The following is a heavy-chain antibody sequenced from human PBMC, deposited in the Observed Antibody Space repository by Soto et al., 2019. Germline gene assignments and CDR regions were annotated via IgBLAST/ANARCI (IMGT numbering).Heavy chain of an antibody. J-gene: IGHJ1*01. CDR1: GFSLSTTGVG. Sequence: QITLKESGPTLVKPTQTLTLTCSFSGFSLSTTGVGVGWIRQSPGKALEWLAIIYWDNDKRYSPSLKSRVTITKDTSKNQVVLSVTNMHPVDTGSYYCAHSLWFGELHWGQGALVTVSS. V-gene: IGHV2-5*02. CDR2: IYWDNDK. CDR3: AHSLWFGELH. D-gene: IGHD3-10*01.